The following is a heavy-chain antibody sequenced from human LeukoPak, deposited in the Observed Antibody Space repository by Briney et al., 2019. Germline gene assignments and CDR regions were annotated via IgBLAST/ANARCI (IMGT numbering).Heavy chain of an antibody. D-gene: IGHD6-6*01. V-gene: IGHV1-69*05. Sequence: ASVKVSCKASGDTFSSYAISWVRQAPGQGLEWMGGIIPIFGTANYAQKFQGRVRITTDESTSTAYMELSSLRSEDTAVYYCASIAARPPYYYYYYMDVWGKGTTVTVSS. CDR3: ASIAARPPYYYYYYMDV. J-gene: IGHJ6*03. CDR1: GDTFSSYA. CDR2: IIPIFGTA.